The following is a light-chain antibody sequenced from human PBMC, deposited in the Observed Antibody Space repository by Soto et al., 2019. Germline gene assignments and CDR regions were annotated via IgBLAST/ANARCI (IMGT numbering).Light chain of an antibody. CDR1: ESISKW. CDR2: KAS. Sequence: DIQLTQSPSTLSASLGDRVTITCRASESISKWLAWYQQKPGKAPKLLIYKASNLQSGVPSRFSGSGSGTEFTLTISSLQPDDLATYYCQHYDTYAFGGWTKVEIK. J-gene: IGKJ4*01. CDR3: QHYDTYA. V-gene: IGKV1-5*03.